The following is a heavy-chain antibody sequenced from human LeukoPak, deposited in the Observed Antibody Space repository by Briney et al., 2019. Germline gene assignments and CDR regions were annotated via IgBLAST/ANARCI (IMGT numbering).Heavy chain of an antibody. D-gene: IGHD3-10*01. CDR1: GFTFTGYS. Sequence: GGSLRLSCEASGFTFTGYSINWVRQAPGKGLEWVSSISSSSSYIYYADSVKGRFTISRDNAKNSLYLQMNSLRAEDTAVYYCARSGGGPCDYWGQGTLVTVSS. CDR2: ISSSSSYI. CDR3: ARSGGGPCDY. V-gene: IGHV3-21*01. J-gene: IGHJ4*02.